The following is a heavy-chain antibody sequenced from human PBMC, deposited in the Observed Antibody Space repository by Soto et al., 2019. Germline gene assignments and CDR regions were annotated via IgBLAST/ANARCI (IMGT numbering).Heavy chain of an antibody. J-gene: IGHJ5*02. CDR1: GGSMTSYY. CDR3: ARDREEYCSGGSCYSLWFDP. CDR2: VYSSGGT. Sequence: SETLSLTCTVSGGSMTSYYWTWIRQPAGKGLEWIGRVYSSGGTHYNPSLKSRVTMSVDTSKNQFSLKLSSVTAADTAVYYCARDREEYCSGGSCYSLWFDPWGQGTLVTVSS. V-gene: IGHV4-4*07. D-gene: IGHD2-15*01.